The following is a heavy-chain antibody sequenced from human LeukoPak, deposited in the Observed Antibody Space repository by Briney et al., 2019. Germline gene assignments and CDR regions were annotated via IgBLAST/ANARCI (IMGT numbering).Heavy chain of an antibody. CDR2: ISGSGGST. Sequence: PGGSLRLSCAASGFTFSSYGMSWVRQAPGKGLEWVSAISGSGGSTYYADSVKGRFTISRDNSKNTLYLQMNSLRAEDTAVYHCANRGKLVSNYWGQGTLVTVSS. V-gene: IGHV3-23*01. D-gene: IGHD6-6*01. CDR3: ANRGKLVSNY. J-gene: IGHJ4*02. CDR1: GFTFSSYG.